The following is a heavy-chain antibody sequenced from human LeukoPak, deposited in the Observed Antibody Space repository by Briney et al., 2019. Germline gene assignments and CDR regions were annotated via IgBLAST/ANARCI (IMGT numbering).Heavy chain of an antibody. J-gene: IGHJ4*02. V-gene: IGHV5-51*01. Sequence: GESLKISCQGSGYSFTTYWIGWVRQVPGKGLEWMGIIYPGDSDTRYSPSFEGQVTISVDKSISTAHLQWSSLKASDTAMYYCVRSGVVGTPAYCDYWGQGTLVTVSS. CDR2: IYPGDSDT. CDR1: GYSFTTYW. CDR3: VRSGVVGTPAYCDY. D-gene: IGHD4-23*01.